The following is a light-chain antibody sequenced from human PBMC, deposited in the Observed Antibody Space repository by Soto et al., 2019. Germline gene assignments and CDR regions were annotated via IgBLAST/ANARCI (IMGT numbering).Light chain of an antibody. V-gene: IGKV3-20*01. CDR3: QQYGSSPRT. CDR2: VAS. CDR1: QSVSGNS. J-gene: IGKJ1*01. Sequence: DIVLTQSPGTLSLSPGDRATLSCRASQSVSGNSLAWYQQKPGQAPRLLIYVASIRATGVPDRFSGSGSGAYFTLTIRRLEPEDFAVYYCQQYGSSPRTLGQGTKVEIK.